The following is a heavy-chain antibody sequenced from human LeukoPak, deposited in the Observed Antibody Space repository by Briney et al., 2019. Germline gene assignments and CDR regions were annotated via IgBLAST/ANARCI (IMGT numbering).Heavy chain of an antibody. J-gene: IGHJ6*03. D-gene: IGHD6-25*01. CDR2: IKHDETEK. CDR1: GFTFTTYW. V-gene: IGHV3-7*01. CDR3: ARFAAGGSYYYYMDV. Sequence: PGGSLRLSCAASGFTFTTYWMSWIRQAPGKGLEWVANIKHDETEKYYVDSVKGRFTISRDNAKNSLYLQMNSLRAEDTAVYYCARFAAGGSYYYYMDVWGKGTTVTVSS.